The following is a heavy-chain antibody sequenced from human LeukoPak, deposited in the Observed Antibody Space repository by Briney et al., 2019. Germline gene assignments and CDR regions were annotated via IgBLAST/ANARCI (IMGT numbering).Heavy chain of an antibody. D-gene: IGHD3-22*01. J-gene: IGHJ4*02. CDR2: IYTTGGT. V-gene: IGHV4-4*07. CDR1: GGSISNYY. Sequence: SETLSLTCTVSGGSISNYYWAWIRQPAGEGLEWIGRIYTTGGTGYNPSLRSRVTMSVDTSKNQFSLRLRSVTAADTAVYYCAREAREYEGSGYYDDYWGQGTLVTVSS. CDR3: AREAREYEGSGYYDDY.